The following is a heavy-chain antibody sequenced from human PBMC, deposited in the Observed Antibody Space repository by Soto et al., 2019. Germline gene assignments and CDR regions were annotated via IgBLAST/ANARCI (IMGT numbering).Heavy chain of an antibody. Sequence: GGSLSLSCAASGFTFSNAWMSWVRQAPGKGLEWVGRIKSKTDGGTTDYAAPVKGRFTISRDDSKNTLYLQMNSLKTEDTAVYYCTTVGGYDSYYYYGMDVWGQGTTVTVSS. J-gene: IGHJ6*02. V-gene: IGHV3-15*01. CDR3: TTVGGYDSYYYYGMDV. CDR2: IKSKTDGGTT. D-gene: IGHD5-12*01. CDR1: GFTFSNAW.